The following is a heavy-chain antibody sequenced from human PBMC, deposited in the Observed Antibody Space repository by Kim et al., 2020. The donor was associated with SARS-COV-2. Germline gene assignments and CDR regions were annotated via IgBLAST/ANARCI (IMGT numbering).Heavy chain of an antibody. CDR2: IYYSGST. J-gene: IGHJ3*02. CDR1: GGSISSGGYY. D-gene: IGHD3-22*01. Sequence: SETLSLTCTVSGGSISSGGYYWSWIRQHPGKGLEWIGYIYYSGSTYYNPSLKSRVTISVDTSKNQFSLKLSSVTAADTAVYYCARARVTMIVVVQAFDIWGQGEIVNVSS. CDR3: ARARVTMIVVVQAFDI. V-gene: IGHV4-31*03.